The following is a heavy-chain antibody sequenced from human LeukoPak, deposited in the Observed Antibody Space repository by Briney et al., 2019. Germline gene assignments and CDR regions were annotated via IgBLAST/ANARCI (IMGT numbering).Heavy chain of an antibody. CDR3: ARVYSYDAFDI. V-gene: IGHV4-38-2*01. CDR1: GYSISSDYY. D-gene: IGHD5-18*01. CDR2: IYHSGST. J-gene: IGHJ3*02. Sequence: SETLSLTCAVSGYSISSDYYWGLLRQPPGKRLEWIGSIYHSGSTYYNPSLKSRVTISVDTSKNQFSLKLSSVTAADTAVYYCARVYSYDAFDIWGQGTMVTVAS.